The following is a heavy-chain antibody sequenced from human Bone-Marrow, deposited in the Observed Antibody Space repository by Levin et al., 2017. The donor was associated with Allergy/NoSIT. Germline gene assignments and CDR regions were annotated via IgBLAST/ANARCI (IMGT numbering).Heavy chain of an antibody. CDR3: ARYRREYSGHNHYYFYYMDV. Sequence: SETLSLTCTVSGGSISDHFWSWIRQAPGKGLEWIGEVYYSGTTNYTPSLKSRVTISVDTYDNQFSLKLKSVTAADTAIYYCARYRREYSGHNHYYFYYMDVWDKGTTVTVSS. V-gene: IGHV4-59*11. D-gene: IGHD5-12*01. J-gene: IGHJ6*03. CDR2: VYYSGTT. CDR1: GGSISDHF.